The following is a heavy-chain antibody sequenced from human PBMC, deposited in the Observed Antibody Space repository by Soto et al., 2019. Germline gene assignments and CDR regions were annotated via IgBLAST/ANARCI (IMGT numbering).Heavy chain of an antibody. CDR3: ACGDYSDAFDI. V-gene: IGHV1-45*02. J-gene: IGHJ3*02. CDR1: RYTFTYRY. CDR2: ITPSNGNT. Sequence: GTPAKVSWEACRYTFTYRYLHWVRQSTGQALEWMGWITPSNGNTNYAQKFQDRVTITRDRSMSTAYMELSSLRSEDTAMYYCACGDYSDAFDIWGQGTMVTVSS. D-gene: IGHD4-17*01.